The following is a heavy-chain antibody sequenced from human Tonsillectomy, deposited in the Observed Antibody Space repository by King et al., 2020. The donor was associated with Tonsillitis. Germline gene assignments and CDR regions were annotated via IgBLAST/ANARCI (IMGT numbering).Heavy chain of an antibody. V-gene: IGHV4-4*07. J-gene: IGHJ4*02. CDR2: IHTSGST. CDR3: ARDQPVGSTGFDY. D-gene: IGHD2-2*01. CDR1: GASMSSYY. Sequence: VQLQESGPGLVKPSETLSLTCTVSGASMSSYYWSWIRQPAEKGLEWIGRIHTSGSTSYSPSLESRVTMSVDTSKNQFSLKVTSMAAADTAVYYCARDQPVGSTGFDYWGQGILVTVSS.